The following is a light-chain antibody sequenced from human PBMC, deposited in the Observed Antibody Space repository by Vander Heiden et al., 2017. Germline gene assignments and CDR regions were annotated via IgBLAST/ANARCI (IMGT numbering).Light chain of an antibody. CDR2: ANN. CDR3: QSYDSTLRRV. Sequence: QSVLTQPPSVSGAPRQRVSISCSGSSSNIGAGYDVHWYQQRPGTAPKLLIYANNNRPSGVPDRFSGSKSGTSASLAITGLQAEDEADYYCQSYDSTLRRVFGGGTKVTVL. V-gene: IGLV1-40*01. J-gene: IGLJ3*02. CDR1: SSNIGAGYD.